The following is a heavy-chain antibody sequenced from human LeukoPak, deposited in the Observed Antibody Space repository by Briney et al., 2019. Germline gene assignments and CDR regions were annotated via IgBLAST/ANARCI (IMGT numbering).Heavy chain of an antibody. CDR3: AREAWLGRHFDY. V-gene: IGHV4-39*06. D-gene: IGHD5-12*01. CDR2: IYYSGNT. CDR1: GGSISSSSYY. J-gene: IGHJ4*02. Sequence: PSETLSLTCTVSGGSISSSSYYWGWIRQPPGKGLEWIGSIYYSGNTYYNPSLKSRVTVSLDTSRNQFALRLSSVTAADTAMYYCAREAWLGRHFDYWGQGSLVTVSS.